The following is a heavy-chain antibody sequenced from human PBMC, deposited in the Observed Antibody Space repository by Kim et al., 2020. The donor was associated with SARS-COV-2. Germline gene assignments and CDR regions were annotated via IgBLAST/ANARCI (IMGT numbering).Heavy chain of an antibody. V-gene: IGHV1-18*01. Sequence: ASVKVSCKASGYTFTSYGISWVRQAPGQGLEWMGWISAYNGNTNYAQKLQGRVTMTTDTSTSTAYMELRSLRSDDTAVYYCARDKGYGSGSPPSYYYYYYMDVWAKGTTVTVSS. CDR1: GYTFTSYG. CDR3: ARDKGYGSGSPPSYYYYYYMDV. J-gene: IGHJ6*03. CDR2: ISAYNGNT. D-gene: IGHD3-10*01.